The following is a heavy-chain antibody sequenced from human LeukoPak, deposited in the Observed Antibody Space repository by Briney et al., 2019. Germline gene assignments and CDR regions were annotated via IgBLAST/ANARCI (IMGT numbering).Heavy chain of an antibody. CDR1: GDSVSSNSVA. D-gene: IGHD1-14*01. J-gene: IGHJ4*02. CDR2: TYYGSKWNN. CDR3: TRGRNSAFDY. Sequence: SQTLSLTCAISGDSVSSNSVAWNWIRQSPSRGLEWLGRTYYGSKWNNDYALSVKSRITINPDTSKNQFSLQLNSVTPEDTAVYYCTRGRNSAFDYWGQGTLVTVSS. V-gene: IGHV6-1*01.